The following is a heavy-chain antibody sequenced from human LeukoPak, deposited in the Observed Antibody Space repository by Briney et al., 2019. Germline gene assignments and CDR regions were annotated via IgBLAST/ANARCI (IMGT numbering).Heavy chain of an antibody. Sequence: SQTLSLTCAISGDSVSGNSAVAWNWLRQSPSRGLEWLGRTYYRSKWYNDYAVSVKSRITINPDTSKNQFSLQLNSVTPDDTAVYYCTRGGTTTTRKGFDYWGQGTPVTVSS. CDR3: TRGGTTTTRKGFDY. V-gene: IGHV6-1*01. D-gene: IGHD1-1*01. J-gene: IGHJ4*02. CDR2: TYYRSKWYN. CDR1: GDSVSGNSAVA.